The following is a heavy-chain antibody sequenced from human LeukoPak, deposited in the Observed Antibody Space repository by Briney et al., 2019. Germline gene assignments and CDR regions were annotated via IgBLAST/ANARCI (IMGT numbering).Heavy chain of an antibody. CDR1: GFTFSSYW. CDR3: AKVAVIAARTDFDY. Sequence: GSLRLSCAASGFTFSSYWMSWVRQAPGKGLEWVANIKQDGSEKYYVDSVKGRFTISRDNSKNTLYLQMNSLRAEDTAVYYCAKVAVIAARTDFDYWGQGTLVTVSS. J-gene: IGHJ4*02. CDR2: IKQDGSEK. D-gene: IGHD6-6*01. V-gene: IGHV3-7*03.